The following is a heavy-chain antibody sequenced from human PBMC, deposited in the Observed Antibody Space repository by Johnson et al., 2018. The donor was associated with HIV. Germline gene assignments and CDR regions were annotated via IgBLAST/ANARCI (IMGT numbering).Heavy chain of an antibody. D-gene: IGHD3-10*01. CDR2: INWNGGST. Sequence: EKLVESGGGVVRPGGSLRLSCAASGFTFDDYGMSWVRQAPGKGLEWVSGINWNGGSTGYADSVKGRFTISRDNAKNSLYLQMNSLRAEDTALYYCARVRARGVKHAFDIWGQGTMVTVSS. V-gene: IGHV3-20*04. CDR1: GFTFDDYG. CDR3: ARVRARGVKHAFDI. J-gene: IGHJ3*02.